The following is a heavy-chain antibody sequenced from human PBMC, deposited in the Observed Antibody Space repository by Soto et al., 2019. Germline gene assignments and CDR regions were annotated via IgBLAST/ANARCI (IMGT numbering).Heavy chain of an antibody. CDR1: GYSISSGYY. Sequence: SETLSLTCAVSGYSISSGYYWGWLRQPPGKGLEWIGSIYHGGSTYYNPSLNSRVTISVDTSKNQFSLKLSSVTAADTAVYYCARGSSFKSYQQQQRSAFDYWGQGTLVTVSS. J-gene: IGHJ4*02. D-gene: IGHD6-13*01. CDR3: ARGSSFKSYQQQQRSAFDY. CDR2: IYHGGST. V-gene: IGHV4-38-2*01.